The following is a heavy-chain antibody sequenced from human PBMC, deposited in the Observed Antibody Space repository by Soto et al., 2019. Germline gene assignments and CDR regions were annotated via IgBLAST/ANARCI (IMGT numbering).Heavy chain of an antibody. V-gene: IGHV1-2*02. Sequence: ASVTDSGKASGCTFTEYFMHWVRQAPGQGLEWMGWINPYSGGADYAQSSQGRVTMTRDTSISTVYMELSRLRFDDTAVYYCARVIRGAYYNSPLDTWGQGTVVTVSS. CDR1: GCTFTEYF. CDR3: ARVIRGAYYNSPLDT. J-gene: IGHJ5*02. CDR2: INPYSGGA. D-gene: IGHD3-10*01.